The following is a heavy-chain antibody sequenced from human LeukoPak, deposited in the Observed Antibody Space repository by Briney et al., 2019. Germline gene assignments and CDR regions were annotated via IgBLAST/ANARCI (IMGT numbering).Heavy chain of an antibody. V-gene: IGHV1-69*05. CDR3: ARGFYDSSRFDY. Sequence: SVKVSCKASGGTFINNAISWVRQAPGQGLEWRGGIIPMLGTANYAQKLQGRVTMTTDTSTSTAYMELRSLRSDDTAVYYCARGFYDSSRFDYWGQGTLVTVSS. J-gene: IGHJ4*02. CDR1: GGTFINNA. D-gene: IGHD3-22*01. CDR2: IIPMLGTA.